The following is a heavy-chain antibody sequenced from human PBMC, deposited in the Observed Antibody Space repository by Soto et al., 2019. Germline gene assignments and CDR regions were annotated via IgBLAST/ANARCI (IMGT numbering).Heavy chain of an antibody. CDR1: GFSLSNYD. CDR2: IGIVGDT. J-gene: IGHJ3*02. V-gene: IGHV3-13*01. CDR3: AREGLDTAGFFDI. D-gene: IGHD6-13*01. Sequence: PGGSLRLSCAASGFSLSNYDMHWVRQATGKGLEWVSGIGIVGDTYYPGSVKGRFTISRENAKNSLYLQMNSLTVGDTAVYFCAREGLDTAGFFDIWGQGTMVTVSS.